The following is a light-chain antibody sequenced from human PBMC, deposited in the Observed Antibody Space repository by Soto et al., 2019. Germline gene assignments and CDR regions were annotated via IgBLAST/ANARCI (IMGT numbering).Light chain of an antibody. CDR1: QSVSSSY. CDR2: GAS. CDR3: QQYGSSPRT. Sequence: EIVLTQSPGTLSLSPGKRATLSCRASQSVSSSYLAWYQQKPGQAPRLLIYGASSRATGIPDRFSGSGSGTDFTLTISRLEPEDFAVYYCQQYGSSPRTFGKGTKVEIK. V-gene: IGKV3-20*01. J-gene: IGKJ1*01.